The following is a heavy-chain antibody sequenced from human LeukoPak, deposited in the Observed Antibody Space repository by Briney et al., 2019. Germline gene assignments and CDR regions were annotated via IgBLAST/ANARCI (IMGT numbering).Heavy chain of an antibody. CDR2: IKQDGSEK. CDR1: GFTFSSYS. D-gene: IGHD3-10*01. V-gene: IGHV3-7*01. CDR3: AREPRKGSGSYYY. Sequence: GGSLRLSCAASGFTFSSYSMNWVRQAPGKGLEWVANIKQDGSEKYYVDSVKGRFTISRDNAKNSLYLQMNSLRAEDTAVYYCAREPRKGSGSYYYWGQGTLVTVSS. J-gene: IGHJ4*02.